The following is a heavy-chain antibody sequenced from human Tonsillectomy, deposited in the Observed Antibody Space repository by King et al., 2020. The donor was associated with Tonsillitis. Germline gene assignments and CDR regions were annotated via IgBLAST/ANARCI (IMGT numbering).Heavy chain of an antibody. J-gene: IGHJ6*01. CDR1: GDSVSSNSAA. CDR2: TYYRSKSYN. D-gene: IGHD6-19*01. Sequence: VQLQQSGPGLVKPSQTLSLTSAISGDSVSSNSAAWNWIRQSPSRGLEGLGRTYYRSKSYNDNAESVKTRITINPDTSKNQFSLQLNSVTPEDTAVYYCARENSSAVDRRYHDEGMDVWGQGTTVTVSS. CDR3: ARENSSAVDRRYHDEGMDV. V-gene: IGHV6-1*01.